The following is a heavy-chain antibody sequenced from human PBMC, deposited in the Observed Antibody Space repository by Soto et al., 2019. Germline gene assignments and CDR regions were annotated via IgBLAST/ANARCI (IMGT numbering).Heavy chain of an antibody. Sequence: LSLTCTVSAGSISGYYWSWIRQPPGKGLECIGYISDTGSTNYSPSLKSRVTISVDTSKNQFSLKLTSMTAADTAVYYCARGRPWELYDYWGQGTLVTVSS. J-gene: IGHJ4*02. CDR3: ARGRPWELYDY. CDR1: AGSISGYY. CDR2: ISDTGST. D-gene: IGHD1-26*01. V-gene: IGHV4-59*01.